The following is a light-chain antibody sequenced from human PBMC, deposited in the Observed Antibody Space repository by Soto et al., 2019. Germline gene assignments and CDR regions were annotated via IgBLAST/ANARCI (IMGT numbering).Light chain of an antibody. CDR3: QQYGSTPVT. Sequence: EMVFTQAPGTLSLSPGERATLSCMASQSVSNNFLAWYQQKPGQAPRLLIYGATIRATGIPDRFSGSESGTDFILIISRLEPEDFAVYYCQQYGSTPVTFGQGTKVDIK. V-gene: IGKV3-20*01. J-gene: IGKJ1*01. CDR1: QSVSNNF. CDR2: GAT.